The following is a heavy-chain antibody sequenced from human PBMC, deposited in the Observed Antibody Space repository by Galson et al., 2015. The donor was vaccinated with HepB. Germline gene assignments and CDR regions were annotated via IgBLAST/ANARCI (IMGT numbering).Heavy chain of an antibody. Sequence: SLRLSCAASGFAFDTHAMSWVRQAPGRGLEWISGISGNGDSTFYADPVKGRFTVSRDNSHNMLYLRMNSLRAEDAGLYFCAKGYGLFDSWGQGILVTVSS. CDR1: GFAFDTHA. J-gene: IGHJ5*01. CDR3: AKGYGLFDS. CDR2: ISGNGDST. D-gene: IGHD5-18*01. V-gene: IGHV3-23*01.